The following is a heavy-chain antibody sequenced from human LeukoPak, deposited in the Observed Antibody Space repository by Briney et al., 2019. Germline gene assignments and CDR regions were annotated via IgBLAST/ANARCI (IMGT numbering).Heavy chain of an antibody. Sequence: GGSLRLSCAASGFAFSDYSMNWVRQAPGKGLEWVANTRGSGSGMGSGNYYAGAVKGRFTISRDNAKNSLYLQMNSLRAEDTAVYYCAGERPLYDILTGYFSSLFDYWGQGTLVTVSS. CDR2: TRGSGSGM. D-gene: IGHD3-9*01. CDR3: AGERPLYDILTGYFSSLFDY. CDR1: GFAFSDYS. V-gene: IGHV3-21*05. J-gene: IGHJ4*02.